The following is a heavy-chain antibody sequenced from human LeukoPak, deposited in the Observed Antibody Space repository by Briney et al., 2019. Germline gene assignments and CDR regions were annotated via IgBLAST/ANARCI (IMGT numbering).Heavy chain of an antibody. CDR2: INPNSGGT. D-gene: IGHD6-19*01. CDR1: GYTFTSHF. CDR3: ARSTEGIAVAGDY. Sequence: ASVRVSCQAAGYTFTSHFISWVRQAPGQGLEWMGWINPNSGGTNYAQKFQGRVTMTRDTSISTAYMELSRLRSDDTAVYYCARSTEGIAVAGDYWGQGTLVTVSS. V-gene: IGHV1-2*02. J-gene: IGHJ4*02.